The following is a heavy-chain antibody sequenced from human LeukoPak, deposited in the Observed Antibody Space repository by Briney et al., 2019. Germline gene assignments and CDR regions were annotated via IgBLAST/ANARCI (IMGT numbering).Heavy chain of an antibody. CDR2: IKSKTDGGTT. V-gene: IGHV3-15*01. J-gene: IGHJ4*02. Sequence: PGGSLRLSCAASGFTFSNAWMSWVRQAPGKGLEWVGRIKSKTDGGTTDYAAPVQGRFTISRDDSKNTLYLQMNSLKSQVTAVYYCTTPWVGLDFWSGYCYWGQGTLVTVSS. CDR1: GFTFSNAW. CDR3: TTPWVGLDFWSGYCY. D-gene: IGHD3-3*01.